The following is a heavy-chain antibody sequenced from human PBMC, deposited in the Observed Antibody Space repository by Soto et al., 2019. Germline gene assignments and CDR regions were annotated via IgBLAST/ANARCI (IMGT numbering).Heavy chain of an antibody. CDR3: ARHHIGYDTGINWFDP. D-gene: IGHD2-21*01. CDR2: IYYSGST. CDR1: GGSISSSSYY. Sequence: QLQLQESGPGLVKPSETLSLTCTVSGGSISSSSYYWGWIRQPPGKGLEWIGSIYYSGSTYYNPSLKSRVTISVDTSKNQFSLKLSSVTAADTAVYYCARHHIGYDTGINWFDPWGQGTLVTVSS. V-gene: IGHV4-39*01. J-gene: IGHJ5*02.